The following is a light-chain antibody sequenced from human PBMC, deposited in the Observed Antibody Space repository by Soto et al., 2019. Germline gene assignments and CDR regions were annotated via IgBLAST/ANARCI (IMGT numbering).Light chain of an antibody. J-gene: IGLJ2*01. V-gene: IGLV2-8*01. CDR2: DVS. Sequence: QSVLTQPPSASGSPGQSVTVSCTGTSNDFGRYDSVSWFQQHPGKAPKLLIYDVSKRPSGVPDRFSGSKSGNTASLTVSGLQAEDEADYYCSSYIGSLVVFGGGTQLTVL. CDR1: SNDFGRYDS. CDR3: SSYIGSLVV.